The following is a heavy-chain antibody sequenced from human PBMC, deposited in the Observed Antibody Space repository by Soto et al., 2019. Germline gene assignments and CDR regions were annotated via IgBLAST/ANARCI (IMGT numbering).Heavy chain of an antibody. D-gene: IGHD3-16*01. CDR2: LIHGGST. Sequence: SETLSLTCAIYGASLGGFHCTWLRQAPGKGLEWIGELIHGGSTNYNPSLKSRVSFSLDTSKNQFSLHLMSVTAADTAVDYCARGDLGYDYVRQTWREVGDSFDIWGRGTMVTVSS. J-gene: IGHJ3*02. CDR1: GASLGGFH. V-gene: IGHV4-34*01. CDR3: ARGDLGYDYVRQTWREVGDSFDI.